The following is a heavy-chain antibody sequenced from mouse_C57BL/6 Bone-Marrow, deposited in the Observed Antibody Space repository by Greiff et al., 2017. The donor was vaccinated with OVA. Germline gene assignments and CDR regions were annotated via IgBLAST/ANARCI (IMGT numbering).Heavy chain of an antibody. J-gene: IGHJ1*03. CDR1: GFTFNTYA. Sequence: EVKLMESGGGLVQPKGSLKLSCAASGFTFNTYAMHWVRQAPGKGLEWVARIRSKSSNYATYYAASVKDRFTISSDDSQSMLNLQMNNLKTEDTAMYYCGRATRGSGHWYFDVWGTGTTVTVSS. CDR3: GRATRGSGHWYFDV. V-gene: IGHV10-3*01. CDR2: IRSKSSNYAT. D-gene: IGHD1-1*01.